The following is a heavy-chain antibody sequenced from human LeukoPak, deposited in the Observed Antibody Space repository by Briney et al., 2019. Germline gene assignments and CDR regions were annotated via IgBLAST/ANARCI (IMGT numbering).Heavy chain of an antibody. CDR3: TLYNY. J-gene: IGHJ4*02. CDR1: GYSFTNQD. CDR2: INPGNGDT. V-gene: IGHV1-3*03. Sequence: GASVKVSCKASGYSFTNQDMHWVRQAPGQSLEWMGCINPGNGDTKYSQEFQGRVTITSDTSATAAYMELSSLSPEDKAVYYCTLYNYWGQGTLVTVSS. D-gene: IGHD1-14*01.